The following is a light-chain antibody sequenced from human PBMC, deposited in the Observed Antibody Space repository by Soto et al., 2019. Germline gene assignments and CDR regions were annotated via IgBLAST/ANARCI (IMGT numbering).Light chain of an antibody. J-gene: IGKJ1*01. V-gene: IGKV1-5*03. CDR2: KAS. CDR3: QHYNSYSEA. Sequence: EILVTQSPATLSVSPGERVTLSCRASQSISSWLAWYQQKPGKAPKLLIYKASTLKSGVPSRFSGSGSGTEFTLTISSLQPDDFATYYCQHYNSYSEAFGQGTKVELK. CDR1: QSISSW.